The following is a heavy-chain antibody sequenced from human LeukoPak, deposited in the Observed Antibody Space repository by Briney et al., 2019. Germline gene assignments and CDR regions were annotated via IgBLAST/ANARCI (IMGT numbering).Heavy chain of an antibody. V-gene: IGHV4-59*01. CDR2: IYYSGST. CDR1: GASISSFF. CDR3: ARGPTKNYFDY. J-gene: IGHJ4*02. Sequence: SETLSLTCAVSGASISSFFCNWVRQPPGKGLEWIGYIYYSGSTNYNPSLKSRVTISIDMSKNQFSLKLRSVTAADTAVYYCARGPTKNYFDYWGQGTLVTVSS.